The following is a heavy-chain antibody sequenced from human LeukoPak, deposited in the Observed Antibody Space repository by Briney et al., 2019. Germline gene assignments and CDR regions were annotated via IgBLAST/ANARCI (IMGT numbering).Heavy chain of an antibody. J-gene: IGHJ5*02. D-gene: IGHD6-19*01. CDR3: ARGDPLGIAVAGTRFDP. Sequence: SVKVSCKASGRTVTSYAISWVRQAPGQGLEWMGGIIPIFGTANYAQKFQGRVTITADESTSTAYMELSSLRSEDTAVYYCARGDPLGIAVAGTRFDPWGQGTLVTVSS. CDR1: GRTVTSYA. V-gene: IGHV1-69*13. CDR2: IIPIFGTA.